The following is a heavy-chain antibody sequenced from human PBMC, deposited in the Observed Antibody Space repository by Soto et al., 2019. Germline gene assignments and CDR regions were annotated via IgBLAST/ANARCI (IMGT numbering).Heavy chain of an antibody. Sequence: EVQLVESGGGLVQPGGSLRLSCAASGFTFNNHWMSWVRQAPGKGLEWVANINQDGSEKYYVDSVRGRFALSRDNAKNSLYLPMNSLRVEDTAVYYCARPLGWRDAFGIWGQGTMVTVSS. CDR1: GFTFNNHW. CDR3: ARPLGWRDAFGI. V-gene: IGHV3-7*01. CDR2: INQDGSEK. J-gene: IGHJ3*02. D-gene: IGHD6-19*01.